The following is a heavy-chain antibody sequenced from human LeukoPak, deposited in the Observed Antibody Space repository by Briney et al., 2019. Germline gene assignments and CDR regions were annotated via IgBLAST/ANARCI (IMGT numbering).Heavy chain of an antibody. J-gene: IGHJ5*02. Sequence: ASVKVSCKASGYTFRNYYMHWLRLAPGQGLEWMGFIDPSNGDTTYTQKFQGRVTMTSHTPTSTVYMELSRLGSEDTAMYYCARDAYLTTVTPNWFGPWGQGTLVIVSS. CDR3: ARDAYLTTVTPNWFGP. CDR1: GYTFRNYY. CDR2: IDPSNGDT. V-gene: IGHV1-46*01. D-gene: IGHD4-17*01.